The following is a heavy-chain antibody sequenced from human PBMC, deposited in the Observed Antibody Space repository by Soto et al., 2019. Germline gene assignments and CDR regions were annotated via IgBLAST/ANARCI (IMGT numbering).Heavy chain of an antibody. CDR2: ISSDGSEK. J-gene: IGHJ4*02. Sequence: GGSLRLSCVASGFTFSNYAMHWVRQAPGKGLGWVAVISSDGSEKYYLDSVRDRFTISRDDSKNTLYLQMNNLRPEDTAMYYCANSWTTLTTGFDFWGQGALVTVSS. CDR1: GFTFSNYA. CDR3: ANSWTTLTTGFDF. D-gene: IGHD4-17*01. V-gene: IGHV3-30*18.